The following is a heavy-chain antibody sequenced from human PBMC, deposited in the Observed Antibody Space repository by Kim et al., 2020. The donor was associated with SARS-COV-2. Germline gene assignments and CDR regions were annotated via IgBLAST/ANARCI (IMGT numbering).Heavy chain of an antibody. J-gene: IGHJ4*02. Sequence: SVKVSCKASGFTFTSSAVQWVRQARGQRLEWIGWIVVGSGNTNYAQKFQERVTITRDMSTSTAYMELSSLRSEDTAVYYCAAVNPIVATIPYPEDYWGQGTLVTVSS. D-gene: IGHD5-12*01. CDR2: IVVGSGNT. CDR1: GFTFTSSA. CDR3: AAVNPIVATIPYPEDY. V-gene: IGHV1-58*01.